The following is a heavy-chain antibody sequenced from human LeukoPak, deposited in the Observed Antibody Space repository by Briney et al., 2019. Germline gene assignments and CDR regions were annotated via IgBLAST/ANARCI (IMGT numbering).Heavy chain of an antibody. CDR3: AKDLSEYGDYFDY. CDR2: ISWNSGSI. J-gene: IGHJ4*02. V-gene: IGHV3-9*01. CDR1: GFTFDDYA. Sequence: RAGGSLRLSCAASGFTFDDYAMHWVRQAPGKGLEWVSGISWNSGSIGYADSVKGRFTISRDNAKNSLYLQMNSLGAEDTALYYCAKDLSEYGDYFDYWGQGTLVTVSS. D-gene: IGHD4-17*01.